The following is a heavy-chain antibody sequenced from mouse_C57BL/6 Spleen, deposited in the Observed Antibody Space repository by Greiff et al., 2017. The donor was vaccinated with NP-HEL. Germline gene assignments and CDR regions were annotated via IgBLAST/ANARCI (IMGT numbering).Heavy chain of an antibody. CDR1: GFTFSSYA. J-gene: IGHJ4*01. Sequence: EVHLVESGGGLVKPGGSLKLSCAASGFTFSSYAMSWVRQTPEKRLEWVATISDGGSYTYYPDNVKGRFTISRDNAKNNLYLQMSHLKSEDTAMYYCARERGVVYYGSKDYYAMDYWGQGTSVTVSS. V-gene: IGHV5-4*01. CDR3: ARERGVVYYGSKDYYAMDY. D-gene: IGHD1-1*01. CDR2: ISDGGSYT.